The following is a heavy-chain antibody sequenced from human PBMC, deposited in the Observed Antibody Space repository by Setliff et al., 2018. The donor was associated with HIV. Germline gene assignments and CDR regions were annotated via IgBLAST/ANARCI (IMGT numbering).Heavy chain of an antibody. Sequence: GASVKVSCKSSGYTFTSYSMHWVRQAPGQGLEWMGIINPSGGSTSYAQKFQGRVTMTRDTSTSTVYMELRSLRSDDTAVYYCAKTYSSGWYGYYYMDVWGKGTTVTVSS. CDR1: GYTFTSYS. CDR2: INPSGGST. V-gene: IGHV1-46*01. D-gene: IGHD6-19*01. CDR3: AKTYSSGWYGYYYMDV. J-gene: IGHJ6*03.